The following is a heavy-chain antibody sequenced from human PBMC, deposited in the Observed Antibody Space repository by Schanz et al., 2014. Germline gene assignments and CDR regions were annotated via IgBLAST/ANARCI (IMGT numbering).Heavy chain of an antibody. V-gene: IGHV3-15*01. D-gene: IGHD1-26*01. CDR3: KWELHVYYGMDV. Sequence: VQLVESGGGVVQPGNSLRLSCAASGFTFSSYWMSWVRQAPGKGLEWLGRIQGGASAGTTDYAAPVKGRFTISRDDSKNTMYLQMNSLKTEDTAVYYCKWELHVYYGMDVWGQGTAVTVSS. CDR2: IQGGASAGTT. CDR1: GFTFSSYW. J-gene: IGHJ6*02.